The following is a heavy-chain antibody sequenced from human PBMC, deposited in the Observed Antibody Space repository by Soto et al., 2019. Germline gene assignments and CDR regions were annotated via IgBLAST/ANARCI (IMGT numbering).Heavy chain of an antibody. CDR2: VSHSGNT. Sequence: SETLSLTCAVSGGSISNGGYSWSWLRQPPGKGLEGIGFVSHSGNTYYNPSLRSRGIISIDKSRNHCSLGRKSVTAADTAMHYCARTAYDILTGRLDAFDVWGQGTMVTVSS. D-gene: IGHD3-9*01. CDR1: GGSISNGGYS. V-gene: IGHV4-30-2*01. J-gene: IGHJ3*01. CDR3: ARTAYDILTGRLDAFDV.